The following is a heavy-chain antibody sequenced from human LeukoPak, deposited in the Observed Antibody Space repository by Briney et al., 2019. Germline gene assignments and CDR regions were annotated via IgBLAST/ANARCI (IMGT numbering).Heavy chain of an antibody. CDR3: ARGGGRITIFGVVTRYYYFDY. CDR2: INHSGST. V-gene: IGHV4-34*01. Sequence: SETLSLTCAVYGGSFSGYYWSWIRQPPGKGLEWIGEINHSGSTNYNPPLKSRVTISVDTSKNQFSLKLSSVTAADTVVYYCARGGGRITIFGVVTRYYYFDYWGQGTLVTVSS. J-gene: IGHJ4*02. D-gene: IGHD3-3*01. CDR1: GGSFSGYY.